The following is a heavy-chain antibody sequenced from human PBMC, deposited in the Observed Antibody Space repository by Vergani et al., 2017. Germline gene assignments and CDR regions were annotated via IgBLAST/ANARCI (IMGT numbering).Heavy chain of an antibody. Sequence: EVQLVESGGGLVQPGGSLRLSCAASGFTFSSYWMSWVRQAPGKGLEWVANIKQDGSEKNYVDSVKGRFTISRDNAKKSLYLQMNSLRAEDTAVYYCARCPSGTAMAADSYYMDVWGKGTTVTVSS. J-gene: IGHJ6*03. CDR2: IKQDGSEK. CDR3: ARCPSGTAMAADSYYMDV. CDR1: GFTFSSYW. V-gene: IGHV3-7*01. D-gene: IGHD5-18*01.